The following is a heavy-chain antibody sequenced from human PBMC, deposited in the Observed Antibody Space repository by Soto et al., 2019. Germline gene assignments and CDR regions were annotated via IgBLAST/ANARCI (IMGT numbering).Heavy chain of an antibody. V-gene: IGHV3-30*03. CDR1: GFTFSNYG. Sequence: PGGSLRLSCAASGFTFSNYGRYWVRKAPGKGLEWVAFISYDGSSKFYADPMKGRHTISRDNSKNTLYLQMNSLRAEDTAVYYYVRVIGNYWAFAYGGQGTLVPVSS. CDR3: VRVIGNYWAFAY. J-gene: IGHJ4*02. D-gene: IGHD3-22*01. CDR2: ISYDGSSK.